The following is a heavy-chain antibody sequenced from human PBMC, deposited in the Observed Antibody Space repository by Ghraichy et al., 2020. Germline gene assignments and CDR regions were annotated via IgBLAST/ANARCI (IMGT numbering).Heavy chain of an antibody. CDR2: IYYSGST. J-gene: IGHJ3*02. D-gene: IGHD3-16*02. V-gene: IGHV4-30-4*01. CDR3: ARGDGDYVWGSYRYSAFDI. CDR1: GGSISSGDYY. Sequence: LRLSCTVSGGSISSGDYYWSWIRQPPGKGLEWIGYIYYSGSTYYNPSLKSRVTISVDTSKNQFSLKLSSVTAADTAVYYCARGDGDYVWGSYRYSAFDIWGQGTMVTVSS.